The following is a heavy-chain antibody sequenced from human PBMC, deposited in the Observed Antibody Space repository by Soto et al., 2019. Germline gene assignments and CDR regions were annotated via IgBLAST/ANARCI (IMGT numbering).Heavy chain of an antibody. V-gene: IGHV1-69*02. J-gene: IGHJ4*02. Sequence: QVQLVQSGAEVKRPGSSVKVSCKASGDTFNFYSINWVRQAPGLGLEWMGRVNPIVSMSNYAQKFQGRVTMTADKSTRTAYMELSSLRSEYTAIYYCASSYGSGYRAFDYWGQGALGTVSS. CDR1: GDTFNFYS. D-gene: IGHD3-10*01. CDR2: VNPIVSMS. CDR3: ASSYGSGYRAFDY.